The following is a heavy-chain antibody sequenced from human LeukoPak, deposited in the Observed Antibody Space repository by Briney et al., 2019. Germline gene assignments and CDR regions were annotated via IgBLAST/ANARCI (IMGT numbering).Heavy chain of an antibody. Sequence: SETLSLTCTVCAGSVSSYHWSWIRQSPGKGLEWIGYIDSSGTTNYSPSLKSRVMISVETSKNQFSLQLSSVTAADTAVYYCGGIVTAGTVDYWGQGILVTVSS. D-gene: IGHD6-13*01. CDR1: AGSVSSYH. CDR3: GGIVTAGTVDY. CDR2: IDSSGTT. J-gene: IGHJ4*02. V-gene: IGHV4-4*09.